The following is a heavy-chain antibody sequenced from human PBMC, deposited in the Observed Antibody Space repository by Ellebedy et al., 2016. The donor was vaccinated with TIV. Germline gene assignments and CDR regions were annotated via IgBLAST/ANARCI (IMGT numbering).Heavy chain of an antibody. J-gene: IGHJ5*02. Sequence: MPSETLSLTCTVSGGSTSTYYWTWIRQPPGKGLECIGYVYYSGSPNYNPSLKSRVTISLDTSKKQFSLKLESVTAADTAVYYCARGFLSKWLDPWGRGILVTVAS. CDR2: VYYSGSP. V-gene: IGHV4-59*01. CDR3: ARGFLSKWLDP. CDR1: GGSTSTYY.